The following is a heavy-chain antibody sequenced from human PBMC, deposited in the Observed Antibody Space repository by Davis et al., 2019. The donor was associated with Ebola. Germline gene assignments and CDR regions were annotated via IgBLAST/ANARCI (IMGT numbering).Heavy chain of an antibody. D-gene: IGHD2-2*01. V-gene: IGHV1-2*02. CDR1: GGTFSSYA. J-gene: IGHJ4*02. CDR2: INPTGGGT. CDR3: ARGDLYQLLYFDL. Sequence: ASVKVSCKASGGTFSSYAITWVRQAPGQGLEWMGWINPTGGGTIYAEKFQGRVTMTTDTSINTAYMEVTRLTSDDTAVYYCARGDLYQLLYFDLWGQGTLVTVSS.